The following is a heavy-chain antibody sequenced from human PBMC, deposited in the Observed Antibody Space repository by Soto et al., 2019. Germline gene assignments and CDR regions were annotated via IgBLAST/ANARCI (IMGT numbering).Heavy chain of an antibody. CDR1: GGSIRSGDYY. V-gene: IGHV4-30-4*01. Sequence: TLSLACTVSGGSIRSGDYYWSFIRQPPGKGVEGIGYIYYSGSTYYNPYLKSRVTISVDTSKNQFSLKLSSVNAADTAVYYCARAMVVTQNWFDPWGQGTLVTVSS. D-gene: IGHD2-21*02. J-gene: IGHJ5*02. CDR3: ARAMVVTQNWFDP. CDR2: IYYSGST.